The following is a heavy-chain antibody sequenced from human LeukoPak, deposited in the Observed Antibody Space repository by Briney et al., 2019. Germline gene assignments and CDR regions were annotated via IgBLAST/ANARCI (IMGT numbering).Heavy chain of an antibody. Sequence: GGSLRLSCAASGFTFSDYYMSWIRQAPGKGLEWVSYISSSGSTIYYADSVKGRFTISRDNAKNSLYLQMNSLRAEDTAVYYCARDVGAYDILTGYQWYYFDYWGQGTLVTVSS. D-gene: IGHD3-9*01. CDR2: ISSSGSTI. CDR1: GFTFSDYY. CDR3: ARDVGAYDILTGYQWYYFDY. V-gene: IGHV3-11*04. J-gene: IGHJ4*02.